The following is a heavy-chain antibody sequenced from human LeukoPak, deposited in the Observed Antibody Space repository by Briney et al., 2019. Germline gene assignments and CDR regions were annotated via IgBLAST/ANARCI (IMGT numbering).Heavy chain of an antibody. D-gene: IGHD3-10*01. Sequence: GGSLRLSCAASGFTFSSYDMTWVRQAPGRGLEWVSSIRPSGDNTYYGDSVKGRFTISRDNSKNTVYLQMNSLRAEDTAVYYCAKEGYYYGSGSYPFDYWGQGTLVTVSS. J-gene: IGHJ4*02. CDR1: GFTFSSYD. V-gene: IGHV3-23*01. CDR2: IRPSGDNT. CDR3: AKEGYYYGSGSYPFDY.